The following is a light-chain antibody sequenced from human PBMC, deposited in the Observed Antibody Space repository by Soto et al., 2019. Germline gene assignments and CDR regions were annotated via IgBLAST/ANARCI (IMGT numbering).Light chain of an antibody. V-gene: IGKV3-15*01. J-gene: IGKJ1*01. CDR2: GAS. Sequence: EIVMTQSPATLSVSLGERATLSCRASQSVRSSLAWYQQKPGQVPRLLIYGASTRATDIPARFSGSGSGTDFTLTISSLQSEDFAVYYCQHYHNWPRTFGQGTKVDI. CDR1: QSVRSS. CDR3: QHYHNWPRT.